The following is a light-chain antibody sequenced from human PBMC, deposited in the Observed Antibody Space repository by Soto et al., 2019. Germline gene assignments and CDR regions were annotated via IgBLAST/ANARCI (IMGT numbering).Light chain of an antibody. CDR1: QSISSSY. Sequence: IVLSQSPGTLSLSQGERATLSCRASQSISSSYLAWYQQKPGQAPRLLIYDASTRATGIPARISGSGSGTEFTLTISSLQSEDFAVYYCQQYNNWRTFGQGTKV. CDR2: DAS. J-gene: IGKJ1*01. V-gene: IGKV3-15*01. CDR3: QQYNNWRT.